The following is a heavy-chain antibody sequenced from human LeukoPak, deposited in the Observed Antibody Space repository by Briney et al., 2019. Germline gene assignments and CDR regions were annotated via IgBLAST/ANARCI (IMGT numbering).Heavy chain of an antibody. J-gene: IGHJ3*02. V-gene: IGHV4-61*02. D-gene: IGHD3-10*01. CDR2: IYTSGST. CDR3: ARDSGVGFDI. Sequence: SSQTLSLTCTVSGGSISSGSYYWSWIRQPAGKGLEWIGRIYTSGSTNYNPSLKSRVTISVDTSKNQFSLKLSSVTAADTAVYYCARDSGVGFDIWGQGTMVTVSS. CDR1: GGSISSGSYY.